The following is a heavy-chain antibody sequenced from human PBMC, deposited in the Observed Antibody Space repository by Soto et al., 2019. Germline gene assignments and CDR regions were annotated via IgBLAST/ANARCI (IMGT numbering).Heavy chain of an antibody. J-gene: IGHJ5*01. D-gene: IGHD3-10*01. Sequence: SETLSLTCSVSGGSISSGGYHWNWIRHHPGKCLEWIGFIDHSGSTHYNPSLRSRLYLSLDMSENQFSLKLSSVTAADTAVYYCARERPHYESASSPQRGWFESWGQGTLVTVSS. V-gene: IGHV4-31*03. CDR2: IDHSGST. CDR1: GGSISSGGYH. CDR3: ARERPHYESASSPQRGWFES.